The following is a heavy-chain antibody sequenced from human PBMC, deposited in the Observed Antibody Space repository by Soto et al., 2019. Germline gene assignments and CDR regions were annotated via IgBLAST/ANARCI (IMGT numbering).Heavy chain of an antibody. J-gene: IGHJ4*02. D-gene: IGHD6-19*01. Sequence: EVQLLESGGGLVQPGWSLRLSCAASGSTFSSYAMSWVRQAPGKGLEWVSTIRGSGSSTYYADSVKGRFTISRDNSKNTLYLQMNSLRAEDTAVYYCAKERAVAGFDYWGQGPLVTVSS. CDR3: AKERAVAGFDY. CDR2: IRGSGSST. CDR1: GSTFSSYA. V-gene: IGHV3-23*01.